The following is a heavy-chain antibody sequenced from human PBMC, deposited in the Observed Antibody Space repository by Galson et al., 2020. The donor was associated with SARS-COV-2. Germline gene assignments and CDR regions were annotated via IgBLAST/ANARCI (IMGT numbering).Heavy chain of an antibody. CDR3: ATDRSPDHCSSTNCYIGY. D-gene: IGHD2-2*02. CDR2: IRLDGNNK. Sequence: RGSLRLSCAASGLTFSNYGMHWVRQAPGKGLEWVTFIRLDGNNKYYADSVKGRFTGSRDNSKNTLYLQMNSLRAEDTAVYYCATDRSPDHCSSTNCYIGYWGQGTLVTVSS. J-gene: IGHJ4*02. CDR1: GLTFSNYG. V-gene: IGHV3-30*02.